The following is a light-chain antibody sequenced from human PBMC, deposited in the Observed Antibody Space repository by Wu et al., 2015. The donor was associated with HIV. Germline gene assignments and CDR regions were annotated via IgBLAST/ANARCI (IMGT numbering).Light chain of an antibody. Sequence: EIVLTQSPGTLSLSPGERATLSCRASQSVTSSYLGWYQQKPGQAPRLLIYGASNRATGIPDRFSGSGSGTDFTLTISRLEPEDFAVYYCQQYGNSPYSFGRGTKLQIK. CDR1: QSVTSSY. V-gene: IGKV3-20*01. CDR3: QQYGNSPYS. CDR2: GAS. J-gene: IGKJ2*03.